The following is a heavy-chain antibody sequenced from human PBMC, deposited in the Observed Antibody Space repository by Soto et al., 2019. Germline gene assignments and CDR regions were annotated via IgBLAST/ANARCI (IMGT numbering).Heavy chain of an antibody. CDR3: ADQIATGH. Sequence: QVQLGESGGGVVLPGTSLRLSCAASGLIFSRSGMHWVRQAPGKGLEWVAVISYDGNTKYYADSVKGRFTISRDNSKNTLYIQMTSLRVEDTAVYYCADQIATGHWGQGTLVTVSS. D-gene: IGHD6-13*01. CDR1: GLIFSRSG. V-gene: IGHV3-30*03. CDR2: ISYDGNTK. J-gene: IGHJ4*02.